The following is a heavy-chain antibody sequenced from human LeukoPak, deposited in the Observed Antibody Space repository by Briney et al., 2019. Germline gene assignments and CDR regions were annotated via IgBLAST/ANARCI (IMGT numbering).Heavy chain of an antibody. Sequence: GGSLGLSCAASGFSFSSYAMSWVRQAPGKGLEWVSAISGSGGSTYYADSVKGRFTISRDNSKNTLYLQMNSLRAEDTAVYYCATNDFWSGYYYFDYWGQGTLVTVSS. V-gene: IGHV3-23*01. CDR2: ISGSGGST. CDR1: GFSFSSYA. D-gene: IGHD3-3*01. CDR3: ATNDFWSGYYYFDY. J-gene: IGHJ4*02.